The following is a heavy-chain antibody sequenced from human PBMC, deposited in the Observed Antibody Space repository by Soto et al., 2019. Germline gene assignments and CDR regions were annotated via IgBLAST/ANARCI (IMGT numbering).Heavy chain of an antibody. V-gene: IGHV3-15*07. D-gene: IGHD1-26*01. J-gene: IGHJ6*02. Sequence: PGGSLRLSCASSGFTFXNAWMNWVRQAPGKGLEWVGRIKSKTDGGTTDYAAPVKGRFTISRDDSKNTLYLQMNSLKTEDTAVYYCTTIYSGSYYRDYYYYGMDVWGQGTTVTVSS. CDR1: GFTFXNAW. CDR3: TTIYSGSYYRDYYYYGMDV. CDR2: IKSKTDGGTT.